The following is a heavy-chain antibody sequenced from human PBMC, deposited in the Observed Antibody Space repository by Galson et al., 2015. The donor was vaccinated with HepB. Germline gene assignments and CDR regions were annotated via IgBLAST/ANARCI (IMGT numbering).Heavy chain of an antibody. CDR3: ARVPAAASFDY. D-gene: IGHD6-13*01. J-gene: IGHJ4*02. CDR2: INRDGSEK. CDR1: GFTFSSYW. Sequence: SLRLSCAASGFTFSSYWMSWVRLAPGKGLEWVANINRDGSEKYYVDSVKGRFTISRDNTRNSLYMQMNSLRAEDTAVYYCARVPAAASFDYWGQGTLVTVSS. V-gene: IGHV3-7*03.